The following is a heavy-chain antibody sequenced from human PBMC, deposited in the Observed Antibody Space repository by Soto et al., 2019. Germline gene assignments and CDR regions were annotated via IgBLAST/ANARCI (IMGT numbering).Heavy chain of an antibody. D-gene: IGHD3-16*01. CDR1: GYTFTRHG. J-gene: IGHJ4*02. CDR2: ISPNNGNT. Sequence: QVLLVQSGAEVKRPGASVKVPCKTSGYTFTRHGINWVRQAPGQGPEWMGWISPNNGNTKYAERLQGRLTVTTDTSSSTAYMELRSLSSDDTAMYCCARERGDDYDDYWGQGTLVTVSS. V-gene: IGHV1-18*01. CDR3: ARERGDDYDDY.